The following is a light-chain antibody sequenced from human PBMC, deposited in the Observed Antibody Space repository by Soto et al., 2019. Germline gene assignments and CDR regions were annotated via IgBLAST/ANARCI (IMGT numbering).Light chain of an antibody. CDR1: QSVTSTY. CDR3: PQYGSSHT. V-gene: IGKV3-20*01. CDR2: GES. Sequence: EIVLAQSPGTLSLSPGERATLSRRASQSVTSTYLAWYQQKPGQAPRLLIYGESSRAIGIPDRFSGSVSGSDFILTINRLEPEDFAVYYCPQYGSSHTVGQGTRLEIK. J-gene: IGKJ5*01.